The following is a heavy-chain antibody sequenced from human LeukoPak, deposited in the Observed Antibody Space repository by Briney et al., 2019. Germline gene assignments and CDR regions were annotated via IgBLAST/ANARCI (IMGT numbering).Heavy chain of an antibody. CDR3: ARQLTSGECDY. D-gene: IGHD1-1*01. CDR2: IDPADSQT. CDR1: GYSFTSYW. Sequence: AESLKISCQGSGYSFTSYWICWVRQMPGRGLEWMGRIDPADSQTNYSPSFQGHVTISADKSISTVYLQWSTLKASDTAMYYCARQLTSGECDYWGQGTLVTVS. J-gene: IGHJ4*02. V-gene: IGHV5-10-1*01.